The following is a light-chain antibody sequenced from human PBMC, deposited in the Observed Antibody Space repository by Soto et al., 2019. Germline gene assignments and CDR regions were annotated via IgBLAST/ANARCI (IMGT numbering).Light chain of an antibody. CDR2: DVT. V-gene: IGLV2-14*01. J-gene: IGLJ1*01. CDR1: SSDVGGYDY. CDR3: ISYARINTYV. Sequence: QSALTQPASVSGSPGQSITISCTGTSSDVGGYDYVSWYQQHPGKAPNLMIYDVTNRPSGVSNRFSGSKSGNTASLAISGLQAEDEADYYCISYARINTYVFGTGTKLTVL.